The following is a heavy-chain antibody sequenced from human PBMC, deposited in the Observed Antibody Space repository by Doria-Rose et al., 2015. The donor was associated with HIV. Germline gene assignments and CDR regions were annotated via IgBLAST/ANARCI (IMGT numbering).Heavy chain of an antibody. CDR1: GGSVASGTPY. CDR3: AKQAVNWFDP. D-gene: IGHD6-25*01. J-gene: IGHJ5*02. Sequence: QVQLQESGPGLVKPPETLSLTCTVSGGSVASGTPYWDWIRQTPGKGLEWIGTIYYSGITYYNPSLRGRVTISLHTSKNQYSLKLISVTVADTGVYYCAKQAVNWFDPWGQGTLVTVSS. V-gene: IGHV4-39*01. CDR2: IYYSGIT.